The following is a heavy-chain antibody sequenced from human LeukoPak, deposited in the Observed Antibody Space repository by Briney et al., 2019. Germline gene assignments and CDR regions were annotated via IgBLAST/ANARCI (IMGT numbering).Heavy chain of an antibody. V-gene: IGHV3-23*01. CDR2: ISGSGGST. Sequence: PGGSLRLSCAASGFTFSSYAMSWVRQAPGKGLEWVSAISGSGGSTYYADSVKGRFTISRDNSKNTLYLQMNSLRAEDTAVYYCAKALLWLQLVDYFDYWGQGTLVTVSS. CDR3: AKALLWLQLVDYFDY. CDR1: GFTFSSYA. J-gene: IGHJ4*02. D-gene: IGHD5-24*01.